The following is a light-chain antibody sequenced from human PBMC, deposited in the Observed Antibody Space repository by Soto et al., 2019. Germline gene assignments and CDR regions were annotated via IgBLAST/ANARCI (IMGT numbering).Light chain of an antibody. CDR1: SSNIGGNY. CDR3: AAWDDSLSRAV. CDR2: SNN. V-gene: IGLV1-47*02. J-gene: IGLJ7*01. Sequence: QAVVTQPPSASGTPGQRVTISCSGSSSNIGGNYVYWYQQLPGTAPKLLIYSNNHRPSGVPDRFSGSKSGTSASLAISGLRSEDEAHYYCAAWDDSLSRAVFGGGTQLTGL.